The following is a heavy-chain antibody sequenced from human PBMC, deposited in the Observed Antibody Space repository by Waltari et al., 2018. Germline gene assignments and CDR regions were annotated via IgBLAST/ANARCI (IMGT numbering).Heavy chain of an antibody. CDR1: GGTFSSYA. Sequence: QVQLVQSGAEVKKPGSSVKVSCQASGGTFSSYAISWVRQAPGQGLEWMGGIIPIFGTANYEQKFQGRVTITADESTSTAYMELSSLRSEDTAVYYCARDPAVTTYYYYGMDVWGQGTTVTVSS. J-gene: IGHJ6*02. V-gene: IGHV1-69*13. CDR2: IIPIFGTA. D-gene: IGHD4-17*01. CDR3: ARDPAVTTYYYYGMDV.